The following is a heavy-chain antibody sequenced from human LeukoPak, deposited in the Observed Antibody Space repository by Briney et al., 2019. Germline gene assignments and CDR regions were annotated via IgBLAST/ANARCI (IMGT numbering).Heavy chain of an antibody. CDR2: ISGSGGST. J-gene: IGHJ4*02. CDR3: ANTVVVAAAAGY. V-gene: IGHV3-23*01. D-gene: IGHD2-15*01. CDR1: GFTFSSYA. Sequence: GGSLRLSCAASGFTFSSYAMSWVRQAPGEGLEWVSAISGSGGSTYYADSVKGRFTISRDNSKNTLYLQMNSLRAEDTAVYYCANTVVVAAAAGYWGQGTLVTVSS.